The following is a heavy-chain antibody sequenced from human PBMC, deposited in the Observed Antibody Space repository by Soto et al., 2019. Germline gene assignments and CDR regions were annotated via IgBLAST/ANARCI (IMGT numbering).Heavy chain of an antibody. CDR1: GVSISSDNW. CDR3: ARDHHSFYDTSGYYPYFDY. V-gene: IGHV4-4*02. Sequence: SETLSLTCAVSGVSISSDNWWTWVRQSPGKGLEWMGEIYHSGRTTYSPSLKSRVAMSVDKSNNQFSLKLNSVTAADTAVYFCARDHHSFYDTSGYYPYFDYWGQGTLVTVSS. D-gene: IGHD3-22*01. CDR2: IYHSGRT. J-gene: IGHJ4*02.